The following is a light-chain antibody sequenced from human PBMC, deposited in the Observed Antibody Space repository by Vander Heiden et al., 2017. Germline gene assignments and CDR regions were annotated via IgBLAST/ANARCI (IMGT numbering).Light chain of an antibody. CDR3: QQRSNWPLT. V-gene: IGKV3-11*01. CDR2: DAS. Sequence: IVLTQSPATLSLSPGERATPACRDSQSVSSYLAWYQQKPGQAPRLLIYDASNRATGIPARFSGSGSGTDFTLTISSLEPEDFAVYYCQQRSNWPLTFGGGTKVEIK. J-gene: IGKJ4*01. CDR1: QSVSSY.